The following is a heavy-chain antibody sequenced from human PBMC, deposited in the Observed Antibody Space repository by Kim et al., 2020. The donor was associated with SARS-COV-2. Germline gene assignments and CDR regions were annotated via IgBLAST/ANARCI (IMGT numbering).Heavy chain of an antibody. Sequence: GGSLRLSCAASGFTFSSYAMSWVRQAPGKGLEWVSAISGSGGSTYYADSVKGRFTISRDYSKNTLYLQMNSLRAEDTAVYYCAYRRGIAAAGTGYWGQGTLVTVSS. D-gene: IGHD6-13*01. CDR2: ISGSGGST. J-gene: IGHJ4*02. CDR3: AYRRGIAAAGTGY. V-gene: IGHV3-23*01. CDR1: GFTFSSYA.